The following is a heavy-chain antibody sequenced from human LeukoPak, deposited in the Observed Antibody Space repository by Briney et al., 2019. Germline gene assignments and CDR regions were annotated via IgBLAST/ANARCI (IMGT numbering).Heavy chain of an antibody. D-gene: IGHD6-6*01. CDR2: INAGNGNT. J-gene: IGHJ4*02. CDR3: AREGFSSIAARHFDY. Sequence: ASAKVSCKASGYTFTSYAMHWVRQAPGQRLEWMGWINAGNGNTKYSQKFQGRVTITRDTSASTAYMVLSSLRSEDTAVYYCAREGFSSIAARHFDYWGQGTLVTVSS. V-gene: IGHV1-3*01. CDR1: GYTFTSYA.